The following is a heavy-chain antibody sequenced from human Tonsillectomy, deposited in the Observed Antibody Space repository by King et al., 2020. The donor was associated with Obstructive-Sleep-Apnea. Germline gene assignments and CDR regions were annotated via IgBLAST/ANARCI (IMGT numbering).Heavy chain of an antibody. D-gene: IGHD6-13*01. CDR3: ARGSGAAAVNWFDP. J-gene: IGHJ5*02. CDR2: INHSGST. Sequence: VQLQQWGAGLLKPSETLSLTCAVYGGSFSDYYWSWIRQPPGKGLEWIGEINHSGSTNYNPSLKIGVTISADTSNNQFSLKLSSVTAADTAVYYCARGSGAAAVNWFDPWGQGTLVTVSS. V-gene: IGHV4-34*01. CDR1: GGSFSDYY.